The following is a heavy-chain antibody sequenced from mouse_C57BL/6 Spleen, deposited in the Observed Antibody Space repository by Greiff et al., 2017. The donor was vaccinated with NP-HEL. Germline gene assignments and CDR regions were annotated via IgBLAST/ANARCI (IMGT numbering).Heavy chain of an antibody. CDR2: ISAGGSYT. V-gene: IGHV5-4*03. Sequence: EVKLMESGGGLVKPGGSLKLSCAASGFTFSSYAMSWVRQTPGKRLEWVATISAGGSYTYYPDNVKGRFTISRDNAKNNLYLQMSHLKSEDTAMDYCASDPVRLNYFDYWGQGTTLTVSA. D-gene: IGHD1-3*01. CDR1: GFTFSSYA. CDR3: ASDPVRLNYFDY. J-gene: IGHJ2*01.